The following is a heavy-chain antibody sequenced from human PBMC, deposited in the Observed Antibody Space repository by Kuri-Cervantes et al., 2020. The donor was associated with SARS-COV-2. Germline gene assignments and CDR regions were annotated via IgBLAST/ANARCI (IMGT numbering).Heavy chain of an antibody. CDR1: GGSISSHY. Sequence: SETLSLTCTVSGGSISSHYWSWIRQPPGKGLEWIGYIYYSGSTNYNPSLKSRVTISVDTSKNQFSLKLSSVTAADTAVYYCASSSRGYYDSSGYYRYWGQGTLVTVSS. CDR2: IYYSGST. D-gene: IGHD3-22*01. V-gene: IGHV4-59*11. CDR3: ASSSRGYYDSSGYYRY. J-gene: IGHJ4*02.